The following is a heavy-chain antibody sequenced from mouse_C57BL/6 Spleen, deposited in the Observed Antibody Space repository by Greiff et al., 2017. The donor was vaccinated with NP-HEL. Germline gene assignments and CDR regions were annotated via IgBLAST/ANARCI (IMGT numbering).Heavy chain of an antibody. J-gene: IGHJ3*01. CDR2: ISDGGSYT. CDR1: GFTFSSYA. V-gene: IGHV5-4*01. CDR3: AREGGTEFAY. Sequence: EVQLVESGGGLVKPGGSLKLSCAASGFTFSSYAMSWVRQTPEKRLEWVATISDGGSYTYYPDNVKGRFTISRDNAKNNLYLQMSHLKSEDTAMYYCAREGGTEFAYWGQGTLVTVSA. D-gene: IGHD4-1*01.